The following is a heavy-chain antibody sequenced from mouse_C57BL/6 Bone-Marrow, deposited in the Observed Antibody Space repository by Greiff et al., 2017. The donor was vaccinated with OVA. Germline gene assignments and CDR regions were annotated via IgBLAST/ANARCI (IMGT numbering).Heavy chain of an antibody. CDR2: IDPSDSYT. V-gene: IGHV1-50*01. Sequence: VQVVESGAELVKPGASVKLSCKASGYTFTSYWMQWVKQRPGQGLEWIGEIDPSDSYTNYNQKFKGKATLTADTSSSTAYMQLSSLTSEDSAVYYCARCGSLFDYWGQGTTLTVSS. CDR3: ARCGSLFDY. J-gene: IGHJ2*01. D-gene: IGHD1-1*01. CDR1: GYTFTSYW.